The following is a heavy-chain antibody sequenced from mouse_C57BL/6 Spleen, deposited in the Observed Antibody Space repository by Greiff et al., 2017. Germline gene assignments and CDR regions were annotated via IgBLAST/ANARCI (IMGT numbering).Heavy chain of an antibody. CDR3: ARNPLDYSAMGD. Sequence: QVQLKESGPGLVQPSPCLSISCTVSGFSFTSYGVHWVRQSPGKGLEWLGVIWSGGSTDYDAAFISRLSISKDNSKSQVFFKMNNLQAADTAIYYCARNPLDYSAMGDWGQGTSVTV. CDR1: GFSFTSYG. J-gene: IGHJ4*01. V-gene: IGHV2-2*01. CDR2: IWSGGST.